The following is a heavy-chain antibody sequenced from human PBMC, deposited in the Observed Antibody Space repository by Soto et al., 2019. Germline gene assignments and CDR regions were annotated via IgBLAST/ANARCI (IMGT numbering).Heavy chain of an antibody. V-gene: IGHV3-66*01. CDR2: IYSGGTT. D-gene: IGHD3-16*01. J-gene: IGHJ4*02. Sequence: EVQLVESGGGLVQPGGSLRLSCAASGFTVSSNCVSWVRQAPGKGLEWVSIIYSGGTTYYADSVKGRFTISRDSSKNTLFLQMNSLRAEDTAVYYCARGQLGGGSPFDYWGQGTLVTVSS. CDR1: GFTVSSNC. CDR3: ARGQLGGGSPFDY.